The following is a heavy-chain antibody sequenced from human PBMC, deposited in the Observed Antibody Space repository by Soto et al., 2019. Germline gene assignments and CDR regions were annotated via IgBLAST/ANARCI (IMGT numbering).Heavy chain of an antibody. CDR2: INTDNGNT. CDR1: GYTFTTYS. V-gene: IGHV1-3*04. CDR3: ARQDISGYDYVDY. J-gene: IGHJ4*02. Sequence: QVQLVQSGAEVRKPGASVKVSCKASGYTFTTYSLHWVRQAPGQRLEWMGWINTDNGNTKYSQKFQGRVTITRDTSASIAYMELRSLRSEDTAVYHCARQDISGYDYVDYWGQGALVTVSS. D-gene: IGHD3-22*01.